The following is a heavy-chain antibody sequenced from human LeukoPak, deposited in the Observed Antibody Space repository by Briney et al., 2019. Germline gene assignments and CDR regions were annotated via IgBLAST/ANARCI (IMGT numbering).Heavy chain of an antibody. V-gene: IGHV3-23*01. Sequence: GGSLRLSCAASGFTFSSYAMSWVRQAPGKGLEWVSAISGSGGSTYYADSVKGRFTISRDNAKNSLYLQMNSLRAEDTAVYYCARDSNTHYYYYYYMDVWGKGTTVTVSS. CDR1: GFTFSSYA. CDR3: ARDSNTHYYYYYYMDV. D-gene: IGHD2-2*01. J-gene: IGHJ6*03. CDR2: ISGSGGST.